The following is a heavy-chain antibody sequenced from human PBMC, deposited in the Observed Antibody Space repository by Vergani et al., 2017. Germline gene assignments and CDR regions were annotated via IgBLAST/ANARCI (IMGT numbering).Heavy chain of an antibody. Sequence: QVQLQQWGAGLLKPSETLSLTCTVSGGSISSGGYYWSWIRQHPGKGLEWIGSIYYSGSTYYNPSLKRRVTISVDTSKNQFSLKLSSVTAADTAVYYCARHHTSSWYNGMDVWGQGTTVTVSS. CDR3: ARHHTSSWYNGMDV. CDR2: IYYSGST. V-gene: IGHV4-39*01. D-gene: IGHD6-13*01. J-gene: IGHJ6*02. CDR1: GGSISSGGYY.